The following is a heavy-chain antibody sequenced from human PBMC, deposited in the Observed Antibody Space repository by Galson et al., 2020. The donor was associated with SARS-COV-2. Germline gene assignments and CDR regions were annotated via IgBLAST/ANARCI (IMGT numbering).Heavy chain of an antibody. D-gene: IGHD3-9*01. CDR1: GYTLTELS. J-gene: IGHJ5*02. CDR3: ATGPGILTKGWFDP. CDR2: FDPEDGET. V-gene: IGHV1-24*01. Sequence: SCKVSGYTLTELSMHWVRQAPGKGLEWMGGFDPEDGETIYAQKFQGRVTMTEDTSTDTAYMELSSLRSEDTAVYYCATGPGILTKGWFDPWGQGTLVTVSS.